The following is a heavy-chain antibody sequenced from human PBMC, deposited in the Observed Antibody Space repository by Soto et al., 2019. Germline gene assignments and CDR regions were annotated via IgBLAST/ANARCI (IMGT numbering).Heavy chain of an antibody. Sequence: EVQLVQSGAEVKKPGATVKISCEVSGYIFTDYYIHWVQQAPGKGLEWLGLVDPEDGETMYAEKFQDRVTITADTSPDPAYMELSSLRSEDTALDFFATGQSRTGRLDTWGQGTLVTVSS. D-gene: IGHD1-26*01. CDR3: ATGQSRTGRLDT. CDR2: VDPEDGET. CDR1: GYIFTDYY. J-gene: IGHJ5*02. V-gene: IGHV1-69-2*01.